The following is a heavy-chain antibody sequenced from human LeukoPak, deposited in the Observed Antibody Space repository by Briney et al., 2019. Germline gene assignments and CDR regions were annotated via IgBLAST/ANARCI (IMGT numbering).Heavy chain of an antibody. J-gene: IGHJ4*02. CDR2: ISYDGSKT. D-gene: IGHD2-15*01. V-gene: IGHV3-30-3*01. CDR1: GFTFSSFA. CDR3: ARDQSSGGRWLDY. Sequence: GGSLRLSCAVSGFTFSSFAVHWFRQAPGKGLEWVAVISYDGSKTYYADSVKGRFTISRDNSKNTVYLQMNSLSTEDTAMYYCARDQSSGGRWLDYWGRGTLVTVSS.